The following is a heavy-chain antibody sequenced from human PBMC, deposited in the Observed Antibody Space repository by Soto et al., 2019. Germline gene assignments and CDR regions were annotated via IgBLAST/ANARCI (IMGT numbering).Heavy chain of an antibody. V-gene: IGHV4-39*07. Sequence: SETLSLTCTVSGGSISSSSYYWGWIRQPPGKGLEWIGSIYYRGSTYYNPSLKSRVTISVDTSKNQFSLKLSSVTAADTAVYYCARARGYYYDSSGYYYFDYWGQGTLVTVSS. D-gene: IGHD3-22*01. CDR2: IYYRGST. CDR1: GGSISSSSYY. CDR3: ARARGYYYDSSGYYYFDY. J-gene: IGHJ4*02.